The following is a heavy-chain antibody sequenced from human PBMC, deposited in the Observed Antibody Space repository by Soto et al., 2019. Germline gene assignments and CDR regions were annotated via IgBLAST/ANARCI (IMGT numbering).Heavy chain of an antibody. CDR2: IFDTGST. CDR1: GGSISNYY. D-gene: IGHD3-22*01. Sequence: QVQLQESGPGLVKPSETLSLTCTVSGGSISNYYWSWIRQPPGKGLEWIGDIFDTGSTNYNPSLRSRATISVHTSKNRFSLKLSSVTAADTAVFYGARGLPYYYDSSGSPVNWFDPWGQGTLVTVSS. CDR3: ARGLPYYYDSSGSPVNWFDP. J-gene: IGHJ5*02. V-gene: IGHV4-59*01.